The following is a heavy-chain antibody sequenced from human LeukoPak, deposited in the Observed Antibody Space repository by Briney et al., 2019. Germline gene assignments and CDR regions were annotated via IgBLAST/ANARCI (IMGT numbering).Heavy chain of an antibody. CDR3: ARDFYSSAWYRLDY. D-gene: IGHD6-19*01. CDR2: INHSGST. J-gene: IGHJ4*02. V-gene: IGHV4-34*01. CDR1: GGSFSGYY. Sequence: PSETLSLTCAVHGGSFSGYYWSWIRQPPGKGLEWIGEINHSGSTNYNPSLKSRVTISIDTSKNHFSLQLNSVTPEDTAVYYCARDFYSSAWYRLDYWGQGTLVTVSS.